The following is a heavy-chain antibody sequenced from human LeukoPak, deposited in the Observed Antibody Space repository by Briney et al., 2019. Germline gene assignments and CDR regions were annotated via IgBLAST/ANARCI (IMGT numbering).Heavy chain of an antibody. CDR3: AKQGQAFLYYYYMDV. CDR2: ISGSGGST. Sequence: GGSLRLSCAASGFTFSSYAMSWVRQAPGKGLEWVSAISGSGGSTYYADSVKGRFTISRDNSKNTLYLQMNSLRAEDTAVYYCAKQGQAFLYYYYMDVWGKGTTVTVSS. V-gene: IGHV3-23*01. CDR1: GFTFSSYA. J-gene: IGHJ6*03.